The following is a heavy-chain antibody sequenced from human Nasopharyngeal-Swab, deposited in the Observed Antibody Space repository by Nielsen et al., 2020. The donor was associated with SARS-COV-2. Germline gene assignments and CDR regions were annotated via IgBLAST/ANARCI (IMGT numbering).Heavy chain of an antibody. CDR3: ARDNGAFDY. Sequence: SETLSLTCAVYGGSFSGYYWSWIRQPPGKGLEWIGEINHSGSTNYNPSLKSRVTISVDTSKNQFSLKLSSVTAADTAVYYCARDNGAFDYWGQGTLVTVSS. V-gene: IGHV4-34*01. J-gene: IGHJ4*02. CDR2: INHSGST. CDR1: GGSFSGYY. D-gene: IGHD4-17*01.